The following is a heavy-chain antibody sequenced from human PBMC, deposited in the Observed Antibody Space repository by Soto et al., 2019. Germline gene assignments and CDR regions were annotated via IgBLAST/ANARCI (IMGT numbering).Heavy chain of an antibody. CDR2: LWADGSRQ. Sequence: QVQLVESGGGVIQPGRSLRLSCAASGFAFSADAMQWVRQAPGKGLEWVAVLWADGSRQFYLDSVKGRFSISRDNSKNTLYLQMNNLRIDDTAMYFCVRGTVYWGLSDNWGQGTLVSVSS. V-gene: IGHV3-33*01. CDR1: GFAFSADA. J-gene: IGHJ4*02. CDR3: VRGTVYWGLSDN. D-gene: IGHD3-9*01.